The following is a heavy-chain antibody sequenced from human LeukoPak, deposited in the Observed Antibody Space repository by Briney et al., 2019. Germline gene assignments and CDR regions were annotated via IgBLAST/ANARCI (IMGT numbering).Heavy chain of an antibody. D-gene: IGHD1-26*01. CDR1: GYTFTSYG. Sequence: ASVKVSCKASGYTFTSYGISWVRQAPGQGLEWMGWISAYNGNTNYAQKLQGRVTMTTDTSTSTAYMELRSLRSDDPAVYYCARDPLGWVLLPSANNWFDPWGQGTLVTVSS. CDR2: ISAYNGNT. V-gene: IGHV1-18*01. J-gene: IGHJ5*02. CDR3: ARDPLGWVLLPSANNWFDP.